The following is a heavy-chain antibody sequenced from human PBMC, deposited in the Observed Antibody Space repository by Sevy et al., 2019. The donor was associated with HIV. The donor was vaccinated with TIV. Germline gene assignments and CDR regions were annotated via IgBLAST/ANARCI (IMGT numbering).Heavy chain of an antibody. Sequence: GGSLRLSCTGSGFTFGDYAVSWVRQAPGKGLEWVGFIRSKAFGGTTEFAASVKGRFTISRDDSKSIAYLEMNSLKTEDPAVYYCTRDQWQQLVWPHCDYWGQGTLVTVSS. J-gene: IGHJ4*02. D-gene: IGHD6-13*01. CDR1: GFTFGDYA. CDR2: IRSKAFGGTT. V-gene: IGHV3-49*04. CDR3: TRDQWQQLVWPHCDY.